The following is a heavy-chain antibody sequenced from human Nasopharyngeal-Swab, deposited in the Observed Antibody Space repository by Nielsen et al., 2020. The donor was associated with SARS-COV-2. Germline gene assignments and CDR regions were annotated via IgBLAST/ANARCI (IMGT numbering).Heavy chain of an antibody. Sequence: GGSLRLSCAASGFTFSSYSMNWVRQAPGKGLEWVSSISSSSSYIYYADSVKGRFTISRDNAKNSLYLQMNSLIAEDTAVYYCARDWDTAMVTNYYYYMDVWGKGTTVTVSS. CDR1: GFTFSSYS. J-gene: IGHJ6*03. CDR3: ARDWDTAMVTNYYYYMDV. CDR2: ISSSSSYI. D-gene: IGHD5-18*01. V-gene: IGHV3-21*01.